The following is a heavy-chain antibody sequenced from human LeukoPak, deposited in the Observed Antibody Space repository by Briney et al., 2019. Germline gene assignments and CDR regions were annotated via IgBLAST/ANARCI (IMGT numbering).Heavy chain of an antibody. Sequence: GGSLRLSCAASGFSFSDYSMIWVRQAPGKGLEWVSSLSSSRSYIYYADSVKGRFTISRDNAKNSLYLEMNSLRAGDTAVYYCARDSIDIYFDYWGQGTLVTVSS. CDR1: GFSFSDYS. CDR3: ARDSIDIYFDY. V-gene: IGHV3-21*01. D-gene: IGHD3-22*01. J-gene: IGHJ4*02. CDR2: LSSSRSYI.